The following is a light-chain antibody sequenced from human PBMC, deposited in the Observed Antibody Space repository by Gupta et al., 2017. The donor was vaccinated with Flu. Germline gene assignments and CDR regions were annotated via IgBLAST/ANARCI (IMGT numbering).Light chain of an antibody. V-gene: IGLV7-43*01. CDR2: HTS. Sequence: QTVVTQEPSLTVSPGGTVTLTCASSTGVVTSGHYPNWFQQKPGQAPRALIYHTSSKHSWTPALFSGALLGGKAALTLSGVQPEDEAEYYCLLYYGGGGSNYVFGTGTKVTVL. CDR1: TGVVTSGHY. CDR3: LLYYGGGGSNYV. J-gene: IGLJ1*01.